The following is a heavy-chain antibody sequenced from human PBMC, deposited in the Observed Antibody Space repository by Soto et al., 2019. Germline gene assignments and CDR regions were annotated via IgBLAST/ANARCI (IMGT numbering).Heavy chain of an antibody. CDR3: AKGGIHRRRNSSDP. CDR2: IYHSGRS. CDR1: GGSINNYY. V-gene: IGHV4-59*01. D-gene: IGHD1-7*01. Sequence: SETLSLTCTVSGGSINNYYWSWIRQTPGKGLEWIANIYHSGRSNYNPSLKSRVIISVDTPNNQFSLTLTSVTAVDTAVYYCAKGGIHRRRNSSDPPGPAPPVTLSS. J-gene: IGHJ5*02.